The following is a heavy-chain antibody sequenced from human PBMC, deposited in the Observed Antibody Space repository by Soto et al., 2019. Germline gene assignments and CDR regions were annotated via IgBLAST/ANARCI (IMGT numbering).Heavy chain of an antibody. CDR2: IYYSGST. J-gene: IGHJ6*02. Sequence: SETLSLTCTVSGGSISSYYWSWLRQPPGKGLEWIGYIYYSGSTNYNPSLKSRVTISVDTSKNQFSLKLSSVTAADTAVYYCARDLGKQLVFGVGYYYYGMDVWGQGTTVTVSS. V-gene: IGHV4-59*01. CDR3: ARDLGKQLVFGVGYYYYGMDV. D-gene: IGHD6-13*01. CDR1: GGSISSYY.